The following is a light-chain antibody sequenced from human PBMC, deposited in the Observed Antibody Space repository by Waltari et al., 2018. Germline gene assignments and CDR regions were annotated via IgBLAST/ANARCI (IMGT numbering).Light chain of an antibody. V-gene: IGKV3-11*01. CDR3: QQRSNWTPHT. CDR1: QSVGTY. J-gene: IGKJ2*01. CDR2: DAS. Sequence: EIVLTQSPGTLPLSPGETATLSCRASQSVGTYLAWYQQKPGQAPRLLIFDASNTATGIPDRFRGSGSGTDFTLTISSLEPEDFAVYYCQQRSNWTPHTFGQGARLEIK.